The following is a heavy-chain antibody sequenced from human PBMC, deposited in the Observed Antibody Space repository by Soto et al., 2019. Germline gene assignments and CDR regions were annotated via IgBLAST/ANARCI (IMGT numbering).Heavy chain of an antibody. D-gene: IGHD3-22*01. CDR1: GFSFSSYV. CDR3: AREDESSGRAGTFHH. J-gene: IGHJ1*01. CDR2: ISIDGSST. Sequence: QVQLVESGGGVVQPGRSLRLSCTASGFSFSSYVMHWVRQGPGEGLEWVAGISIDGSSTHYADSVKGRFTISRDNSMNTLYLQMDSLTAEETTVYYCAREDESSGRAGTFHHWGQGTLVTVSS. V-gene: IGHV3-30-3*01.